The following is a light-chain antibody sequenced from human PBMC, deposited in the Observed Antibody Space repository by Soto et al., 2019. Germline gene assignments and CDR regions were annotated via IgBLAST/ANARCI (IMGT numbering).Light chain of an antibody. V-gene: IGKV3-20*01. CDR3: HQYGRSPIFT. J-gene: IGKJ3*01. Sequence: EIVLTQSPGTLSLSPGERATLSCRASQSVASNYLAWYQQRHGQAPGLLMYAASSRAAGVPDRFSGSGSGTDFTLTISRLEPEDFAVFFCHQYGRSPIFTFGPGTTVDIK. CDR2: AAS. CDR1: QSVASNY.